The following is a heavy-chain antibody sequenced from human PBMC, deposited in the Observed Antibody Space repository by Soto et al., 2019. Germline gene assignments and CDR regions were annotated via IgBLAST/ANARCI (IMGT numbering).Heavy chain of an antibody. D-gene: IGHD5-12*01. V-gene: IGHV3-49*03. CDR3: TRMDSGYAIFDD. J-gene: IGHJ4*02. CDR1: GFTFEDYG. Sequence: GGSLRLSCTTFGFTFEDYGINWYRQAPGKGLEWVGFIRSKPYGGTTEYAASVKGRFTISRDVSKTIAYLQMNSLKIEDTGLYYCTRMDSGYAIFDDWGQGTLVTVSS. CDR2: IRSKPYGGTT.